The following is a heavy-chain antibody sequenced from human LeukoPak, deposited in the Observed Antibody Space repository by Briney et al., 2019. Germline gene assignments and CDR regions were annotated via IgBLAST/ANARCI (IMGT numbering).Heavy chain of an antibody. D-gene: IGHD3-22*01. CDR3: ARDRVDTMTD. V-gene: IGHV3-48*04. CDR1: GFTFSSYS. Sequence: PGGSLRLSCAASGFTFSSYSMNWVRQAPGKGLEWVSYISSSSSTIYYADSVKGRFAISRDNAKNSLYLQMNSLRAEDTAVYYCARDRVDTMTDWGQGTLVTVSS. CDR2: ISSSSSTI. J-gene: IGHJ4*02.